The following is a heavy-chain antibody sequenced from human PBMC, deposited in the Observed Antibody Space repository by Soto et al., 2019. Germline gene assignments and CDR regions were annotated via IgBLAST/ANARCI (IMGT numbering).Heavy chain of an antibody. CDR2: IIPILGIA. D-gene: IGHD3-10*01. CDR1: GGTFSSYT. J-gene: IGHJ5*02. Sequence: ASVKVSCKASGGTFSSYTISWVRQAPGQGLEWMGRIIPILGIANYAQKFQGRVTITADKSTSTAYMELSSLRSEDTAVYYCAREAVVRGVISWFDPWGQGTLVTVSS. V-gene: IGHV1-69*04. CDR3: AREAVVRGVISWFDP.